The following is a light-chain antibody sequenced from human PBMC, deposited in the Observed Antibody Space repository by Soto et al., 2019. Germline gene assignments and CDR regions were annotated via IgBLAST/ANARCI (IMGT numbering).Light chain of an antibody. V-gene: IGKV1-33*01. CDR2: DAS. CDR1: QDISNY. CDR3: QQYDSLPLS. Sequence: IQMTQSPSSLSASVGDRVTITCQASQDISNYLNWYQQKPGKAPKFLIYDASNLETGVPSRFSGSGSGTDFTFTISSLQPEDTGTYYCQQYDSLPLSFGPGTNVDIK. J-gene: IGKJ3*01.